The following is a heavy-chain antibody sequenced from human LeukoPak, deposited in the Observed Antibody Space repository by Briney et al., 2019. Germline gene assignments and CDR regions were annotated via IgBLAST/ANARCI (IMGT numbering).Heavy chain of an antibody. V-gene: IGHV3-21*01. D-gene: IGHD2-15*01. Sequence: GGSLRLSCAASGFTFSSYSTNWVRQAPGKGLEWVSSISSSSSYIYYADSVKGRFTISRDNAKNSLYLQMNSLRAEDTAVYYCAREREVVVVEDFDYWGQGTLVTVSS. CDR2: ISSSSSYI. CDR1: GFTFSSYS. J-gene: IGHJ4*02. CDR3: AREREVVVVEDFDY.